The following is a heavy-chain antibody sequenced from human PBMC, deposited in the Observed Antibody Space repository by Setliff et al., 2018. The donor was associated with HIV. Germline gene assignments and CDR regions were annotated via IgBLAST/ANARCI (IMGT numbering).Heavy chain of an antibody. V-gene: IGHV1-3*01. Sequence: ASVKVSCKASGYTFTNYAMHWVRQAPGQRLEWMGWINAGNGDTKYSQDFQGRLTISGDTSASTAYMDLSSLRSEDTAVYYCARSILLRDCFDLWGQGTQVTVSS. CDR1: GYTFTNYA. CDR2: INAGNGDT. J-gene: IGHJ5*02. CDR3: ARSILLRDCFDL. D-gene: IGHD1-26*01.